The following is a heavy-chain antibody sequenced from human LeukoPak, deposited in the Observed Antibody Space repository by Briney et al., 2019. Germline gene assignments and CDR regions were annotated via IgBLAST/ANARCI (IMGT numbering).Heavy chain of an antibody. D-gene: IGHD2-2*01. J-gene: IGHJ3*02. CDR1: GYNFTPYW. CDR3: ARHRYDKYCSTIGCPGTFDI. V-gene: IGHV5-51*01. Sequence: KPGESLKISCKGSGYNFTPYWIAWVRQMPGEGLEWMGIIYPDDSHATYSPSFQGRVTISVDKSITTAYLQWSSLKASDTAMYYCARHRYDKYCSTIGCPGTFDIWGQGTTVTVSS. CDR2: IYPDDSHA.